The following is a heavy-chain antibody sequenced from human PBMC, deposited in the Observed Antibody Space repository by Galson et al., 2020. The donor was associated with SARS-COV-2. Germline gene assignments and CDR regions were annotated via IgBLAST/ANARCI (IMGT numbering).Heavy chain of an antibody. J-gene: IGHJ4*02. CDR2: IDWADDK. CDR3: ARMYYDILTGYYAFDY. Sequence: SGPTLAKPTQTLTLTCTFSGFSLSTSGMCVSWIRQPTEKALEWPALIDWADDKYYSTSLKTRLTISKDTSKNQVVLTMTNMDPVDTATYYCARMYYDILTGYYAFDYWGQGTLVTVSS. CDR1: GFSLSTSGMC. D-gene: IGHD3-9*01. V-gene: IGHV2-70*01.